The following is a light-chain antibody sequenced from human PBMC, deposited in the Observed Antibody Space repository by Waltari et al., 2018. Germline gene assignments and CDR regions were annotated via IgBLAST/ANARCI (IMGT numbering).Light chain of an antibody. CDR3: HQNYSPPPT. CDR2: ATS. Sequence: DIQMTQSPSSLSAFVRDRVIITCRASQSIGNSLNWYQQKPGKAPKLLIYATSTLQSGVPSRFSGSGSGTDFTLTISSLQPEDFATYSCHQNYSPPPTFGQGTKVEIK. V-gene: IGKV1-39*01. J-gene: IGKJ1*01. CDR1: QSIGNS.